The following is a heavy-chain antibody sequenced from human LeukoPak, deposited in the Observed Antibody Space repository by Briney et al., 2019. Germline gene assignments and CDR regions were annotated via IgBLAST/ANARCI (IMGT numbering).Heavy chain of an antibody. V-gene: IGHV3-30*03. Sequence: GGSLRLSCAASGFTFSYAWMSWVRQAPGKGLEWVAVVSYDGSYKYYADSVKGRFTISRDNSKNTLYLQMNSLRAEDTAVYYCARAPGYGAAYYFDYWGQGTLVTVSS. J-gene: IGHJ4*02. CDR1: GFTFSYAW. CDR2: VSYDGSYK. D-gene: IGHD1-1*01. CDR3: ARAPGYGAAYYFDY.